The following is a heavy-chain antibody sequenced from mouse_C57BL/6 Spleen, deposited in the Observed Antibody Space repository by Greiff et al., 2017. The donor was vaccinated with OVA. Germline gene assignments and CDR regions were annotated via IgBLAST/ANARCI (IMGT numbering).Heavy chain of an antibody. D-gene: IGHD1-1*01. V-gene: IGHV1-82*01. CDR3: ATSGTTVVSDY. CDR1: GYAFSSSW. Sequence: QVQLQQSGPELVKPGASVKISCKASGYAFSSSWMNWVKQRPGKGLEWIGRIYPGDGDTNYNGKFKGKATLTADKSSSTAYMQLSSLTSEDSAVYFCATSGTTVVSDYWGQGTTLTVSS. CDR2: IYPGDGDT. J-gene: IGHJ2*01.